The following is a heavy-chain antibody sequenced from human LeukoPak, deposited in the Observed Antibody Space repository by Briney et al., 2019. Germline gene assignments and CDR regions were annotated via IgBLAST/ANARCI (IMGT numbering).Heavy chain of an antibody. Sequence: PSETLSLTCAVYGGSFSGYYWSWIRQPPGKGLEWIGEINHSGSTNYNPSLKSRVTISVDTSKNQFSLKLSSVTAADTAVYYCASSFYDFWSGSYSEDAFDIWGQGTMVTVSS. CDR1: GGSFSGYY. D-gene: IGHD3-3*01. V-gene: IGHV4-34*09. J-gene: IGHJ3*02. CDR3: ASSFYDFWSGSYSEDAFDI. CDR2: INHSGST.